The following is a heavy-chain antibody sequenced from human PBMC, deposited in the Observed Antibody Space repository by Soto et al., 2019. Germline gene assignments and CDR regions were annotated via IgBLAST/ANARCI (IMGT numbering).Heavy chain of an antibody. CDR1: GFTFSSYD. CDR2: IGTAGDT. V-gene: IGHV3-13*01. CDR3: ARGAGPYCTNGVCYPYFYYYYYMDV. J-gene: IGHJ6*03. D-gene: IGHD2-8*01. Sequence: GESLKISCAASGFTFSSYDMHWVRQATGKGLEWVSAIGTAGDTYYPGSVKGRFTISRENAKNSLYLQMNSLRAGDTAVYYCARGAGPYCTNGVCYPYFYYYYYMDVWGKGTTVTVSS.